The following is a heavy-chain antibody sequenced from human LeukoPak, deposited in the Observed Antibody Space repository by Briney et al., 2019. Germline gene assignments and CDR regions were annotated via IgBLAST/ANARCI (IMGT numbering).Heavy chain of an antibody. CDR1: GFTFSSDG. CDR2: IRYDGSNK. CDR3: AKDRRRFTTGLYYFDY. D-gene: IGHD1-1*01. Sequence: GGSLRLSFAASGFTFSSDGMHWVCQAPGTGLEWVAFIRYDGSNKYYADSVKGRFTISRDNSKNTLYLQMNSLRAEDTAVYYCAKDRRRFTTGLYYFDYWGQGTLVTVSS. J-gene: IGHJ4*02. V-gene: IGHV3-30*02.